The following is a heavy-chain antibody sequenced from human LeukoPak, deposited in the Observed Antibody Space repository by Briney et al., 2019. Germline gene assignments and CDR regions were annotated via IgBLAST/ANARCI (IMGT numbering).Heavy chain of an antibody. V-gene: IGHV4-59*08. CDR2: IYYTGST. J-gene: IGHJ4*02. CDR1: GGPIRSYY. CDR3: ARHRYFDS. Sequence: SETLSLTCTVSGGPIRSYYWTWIRQPPGKGLEWIGHIYYTGSTTYNPSLKSRVTISVDTSKNQFSLKLSSVTAADTAVYYCARHRYFDSWGQGTLVTVSS. D-gene: IGHD2-15*01.